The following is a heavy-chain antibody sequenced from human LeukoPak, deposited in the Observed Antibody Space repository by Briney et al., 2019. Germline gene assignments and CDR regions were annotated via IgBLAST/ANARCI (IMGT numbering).Heavy chain of an antibody. V-gene: IGHV1-2*02. J-gene: IGHJ4*02. CDR3: ARRGRYGFDY. Sequence: ASVKVSCKASGYTFTGYYMHWVRQAPGQGLEWMGWINPNSGGTNYAQKFQGRVTMTTDTSTSTAYMELRSLRSDDTAVYYCARRGRYGFDYWGQGTLVTVSS. D-gene: IGHD3-10*01. CDR1: GYTFTGYY. CDR2: INPNSGGT.